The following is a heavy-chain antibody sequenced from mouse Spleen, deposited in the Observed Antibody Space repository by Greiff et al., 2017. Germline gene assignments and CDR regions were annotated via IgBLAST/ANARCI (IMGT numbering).Heavy chain of an antibody. Sequence: VQLQQSGPVLVKPGASVKMSCTASGYTFTDYYMNWVKQSHGKSLEWIGVINPYNGGTSYNQKFKGKATLTVDKSSSTAYMELNSLTSEDSAVYYCAREEDYYDGSPPDWYFDVWGAGTTVTVSS. J-gene: IGHJ1*01. CDR2: INPYNGGT. D-gene: IGHD1-1*01. V-gene: IGHV1-19*01. CDR1: GYTFTDYY. CDR3: AREEDYYDGSPPDWYFDV.